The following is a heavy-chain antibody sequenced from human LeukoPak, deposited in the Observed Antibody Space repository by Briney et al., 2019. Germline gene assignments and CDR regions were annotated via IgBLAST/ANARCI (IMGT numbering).Heavy chain of an antibody. D-gene: IGHD3/OR15-3a*01. V-gene: IGHV4-38-2*02. CDR3: ARVGTGANFDY. J-gene: IGHJ4*02. CDR2: IYHSGST. CDR1: GYSISSGYY. Sequence: SETLSLTCTVSGYSISSGYYWGWIRQPPGKGLEWIGRIYHSGSTYSSPSLKSRVTISVDTSKNQVSLKLSPVTAADTAVYYCARVGTGANFDYWGQGTLVTVSS.